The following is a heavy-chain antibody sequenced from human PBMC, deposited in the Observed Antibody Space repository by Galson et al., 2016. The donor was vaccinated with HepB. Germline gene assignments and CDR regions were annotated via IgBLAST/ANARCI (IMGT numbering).Heavy chain of an antibody. J-gene: IGHJ6*02. V-gene: IGHV3-30*04. CDR2: ISYDGSNK. CDR1: GFTFSSYA. CDR3: AREPAEYYDFWSGYYEGYYYYYGMDV. D-gene: IGHD3-3*01. Sequence: SLRLSCAASGFTFSSYAMHWVRQAPGKGLEWVAVISYDGSNKYYADSVKGRFTIYRDNSKNTLCLQMNSLRAEDTAVYYCAREPAEYYDFWSGYYEGYYYYYGMDVWGQGTTVTVSS.